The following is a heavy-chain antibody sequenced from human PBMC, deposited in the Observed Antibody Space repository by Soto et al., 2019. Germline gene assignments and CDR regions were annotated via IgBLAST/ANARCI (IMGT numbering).Heavy chain of an antibody. CDR3: AREGWYYDFWSGYDYYYYGMDV. CDR1: GGSISSGGYY. J-gene: IGHJ6*02. D-gene: IGHD3-3*01. Sequence: PSETLSLTCTVSGGSISSGGYYWSWIRQHPGKGLEWIGYIYYSGSTYYNPSLKSRVTISVDTSKNQFSLKLSSVTAADTAVYYCAREGWYYDFWSGYDYYYYGMDVWGQGTTVTVSS. CDR2: IYYSGST. V-gene: IGHV4-31*03.